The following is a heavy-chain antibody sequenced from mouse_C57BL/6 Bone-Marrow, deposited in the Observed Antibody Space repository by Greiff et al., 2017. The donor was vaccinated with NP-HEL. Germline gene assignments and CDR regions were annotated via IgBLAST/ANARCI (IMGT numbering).Heavy chain of an antibody. Sequence: VQLQQSGPVLVKPGASVKMSCKASGYTFTDYYMNWVKQSHGKSLEWIGVINPYNGGTSYNQKFKGKATLTVDKSSSTAYMELNSLTSEDSAVYYCGLDGYYDFDYWGQGTTLTVSS. CDR1: GYTFTDYY. CDR2: INPYNGGT. J-gene: IGHJ2*01. V-gene: IGHV1-19*01. CDR3: GLDGYYDFDY. D-gene: IGHD2-3*01.